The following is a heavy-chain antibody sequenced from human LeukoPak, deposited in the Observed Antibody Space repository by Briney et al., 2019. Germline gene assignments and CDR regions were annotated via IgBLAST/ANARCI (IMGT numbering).Heavy chain of an antibody. CDR1: GGSISSYY. CDR3: ARPGLGIGREYFDL. CDR2: IYYSGST. J-gene: IGHJ2*01. D-gene: IGHD7-27*01. V-gene: IGHV4-59*08. Sequence: PSETLSLTCTVSGGSISSYYWSWIRQPPGKGLEWIGYIYYSGSTNYNPSLKSRVTISVDTSKNQFSLKLSSVTAADTAVYYCARPGLGIGREYFDLWGRGTLVTVSS.